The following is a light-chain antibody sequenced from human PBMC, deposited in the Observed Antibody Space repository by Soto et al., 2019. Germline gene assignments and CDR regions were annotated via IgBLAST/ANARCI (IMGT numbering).Light chain of an antibody. J-gene: IGLJ1*01. CDR2: EVT. CDR3: CSYAGSSTLYV. V-gene: IGLV2-8*01. Sequence: QSALTQPPSASGSPGQSVAISCTGTSSDVGGYNFVSWYQQHPGKAPKLMIYEVTKRPSGVPDRFSGSKSGNTASLTVSGLQAEDEADYYCCSYAGSSTLYVFGTGTKLTVL. CDR1: SSDVGGYNF.